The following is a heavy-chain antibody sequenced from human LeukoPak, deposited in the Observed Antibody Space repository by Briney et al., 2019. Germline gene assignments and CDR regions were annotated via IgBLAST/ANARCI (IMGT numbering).Heavy chain of an antibody. J-gene: IGHJ6*02. CDR2: INPNSGGT. D-gene: IGHD3-9*01. CDR3: ARGLRYFDRSPYYYYGMDV. CDR1: GYTFTGYY. Sequence: GASVKVSCKASGYTFTGYYMHWVRQAPGQGLEWMGWINPNSGGTNYAQKFQGRVTMTRDTSISTAYMELSRLRSDDTAVYYCARGLRYFDRSPYYYYGMDVWGQGTTVTVSS. V-gene: IGHV1-2*02.